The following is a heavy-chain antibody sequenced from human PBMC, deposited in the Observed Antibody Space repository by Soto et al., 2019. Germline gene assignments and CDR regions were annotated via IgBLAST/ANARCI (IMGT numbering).Heavy chain of an antibody. J-gene: IGHJ4*02. D-gene: IGHD4-17*01. CDR3: ERHDTLHEDYDY. CDR2: SYYSGST. Sequence: SETLSLTCTVSGGSISSYYWSWIRQPPGKGLEWIGYSYYSGSTNYNPSLKSRVTISVDTSKNQFSLKLSSVTAADTAVYYCERHDTLHEDYDYWSQGTLVTV. V-gene: IGHV4-59*08. CDR1: GGSISSYY.